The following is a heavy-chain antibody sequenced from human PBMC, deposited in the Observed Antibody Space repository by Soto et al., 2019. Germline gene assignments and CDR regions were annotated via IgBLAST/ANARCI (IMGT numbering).Heavy chain of an antibody. CDR3: ARGTTTSAFSAMDV. CDR2: ISYDGDNK. Sequence: QVQLVESGGGVVQPGRSLRLSCAASGFTFSYHALNWVRQAPGKGMEWVAVISYDGDNKYIAESVKGRFTISRDNSKNTVSLQMNSRRTEDTAMYFCARGTTTSAFSAMDVWGQGTTVTVSS. D-gene: IGHD1-1*01. J-gene: IGHJ6*02. V-gene: IGHV3-30-3*01. CDR1: GFTFSYHA.